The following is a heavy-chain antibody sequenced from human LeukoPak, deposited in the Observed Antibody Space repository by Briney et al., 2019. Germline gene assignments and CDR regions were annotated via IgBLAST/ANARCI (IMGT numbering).Heavy chain of an antibody. Sequence: GGSLRLSCAASGFTLSSYAMSWVRQAPGKGLEWVSAISDSGNTYHADSVKGRFTISRDSSKNTLFLHMNRLRPEDAAVYYCARADDLTGYYSGYYYYMDVWGKGTTVTVSS. J-gene: IGHJ6*03. CDR1: GFTLSSYA. V-gene: IGHV3-23*01. CDR2: ISDSGNT. CDR3: ARADDLTGYYSGYYYYMDV. D-gene: IGHD3-9*01.